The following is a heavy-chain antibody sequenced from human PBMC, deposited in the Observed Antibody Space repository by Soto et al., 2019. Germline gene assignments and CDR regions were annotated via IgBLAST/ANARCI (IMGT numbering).Heavy chain of an antibody. CDR1: GFTFSSYS. D-gene: IGHD3-16*02. J-gene: IGHJ4*02. V-gene: IGHV3-48*01. CDR2: ISSSSSTI. CDR3: AREFRDSTMNTFGGVIVIPFPLDS. Sequence: GGSLRLSCAASGFTFSSYSMNWVRQAPGKGLEWVSYISSSSSTIYYADSVKGRFTISRDNAKNSLYLQMNSLRAEDTAVYYCAREFRDSTMNTFGGVIVIPFPLDSWGQGTLVTVSS.